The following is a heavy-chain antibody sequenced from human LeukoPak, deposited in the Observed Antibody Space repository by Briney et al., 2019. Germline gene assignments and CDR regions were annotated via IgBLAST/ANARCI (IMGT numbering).Heavy chain of an antibody. J-gene: IGHJ3*02. CDR1: SGSLSSSY. Sequence: PSETLSLTCTLSSGSLSSSYWSWIRQPAGKGLEWIGRVYTSGSTNYNPSLKSRVAMSVDTSKNQFSLDLTSVTAADTAVYYCARYRAFDIWGRGTLVTVSS. CDR3: ARYRAFDI. CDR2: VYTSGST. V-gene: IGHV4-4*07.